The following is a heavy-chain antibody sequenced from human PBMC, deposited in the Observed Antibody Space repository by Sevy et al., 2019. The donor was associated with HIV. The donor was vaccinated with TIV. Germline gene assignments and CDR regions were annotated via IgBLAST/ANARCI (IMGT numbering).Heavy chain of an antibody. CDR2: INPNSGGT. CDR3: ARDPFPYYDILTGYHAFDI. D-gene: IGHD3-9*01. V-gene: IGHV1-2*06. Sequence: ASVKGSCKASGYTFTGYYMHWVRQAPGQGLEWMGRINPNSGGTNYAQKFQGRVTMTRDTSISTAYMELSRLRSDDTAVYYCARDPFPYYDILTGYHAFDIWGQGTMVTVSS. J-gene: IGHJ3*02. CDR1: GYTFTGYY.